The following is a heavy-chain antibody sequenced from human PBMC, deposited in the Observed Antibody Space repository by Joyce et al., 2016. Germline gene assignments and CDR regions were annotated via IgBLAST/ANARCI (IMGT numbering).Heavy chain of an antibody. Sequence: QVQLQESGPGLVTPSQTLSLTCTVSGGSISSGYYYWSWLRQLPVRGLEWLGYIYYTGSTYYNPSLESRITSSVDTSKNQFSLKMNSVTAADTAVYYCAREGSGSYYNTDHYFEYWGRGALVTVSS. J-gene: IGHJ4*02. CDR3: AREGSGSYYNTDHYFEY. D-gene: IGHD3-10*01. CDR2: IYYTGST. CDR1: GGSISSGYYY. V-gene: IGHV4-30-4*01.